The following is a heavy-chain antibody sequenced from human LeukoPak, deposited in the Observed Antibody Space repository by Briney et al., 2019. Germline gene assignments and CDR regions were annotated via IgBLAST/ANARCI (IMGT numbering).Heavy chain of an antibody. CDR1: GFTFSNYA. CDR3: ARVRGDYVVDY. Sequence: GGSLRLSCAASGFTFSNYALHWVRQAPGMGLEHVSLISSNGGSTYYANSVKGRFTISRDNSKNTLYLHMGSLRAEDMAVYYCARVRGDYVVDYWGQGTLVTVSS. J-gene: IGHJ4*02. CDR2: ISSNGGST. V-gene: IGHV3-64*01. D-gene: IGHD4-17*01.